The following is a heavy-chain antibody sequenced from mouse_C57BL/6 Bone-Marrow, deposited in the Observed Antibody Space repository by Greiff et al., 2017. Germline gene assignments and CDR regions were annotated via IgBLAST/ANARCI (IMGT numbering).Heavy chain of an antibody. CDR1: GYTFTSYW. Sequence: VQLQQPGAELVRPGTSVKLSCKASGYTFTSYWMHWVKQRPGQGLEWIGVIDPSDSYTNYNQKFKGKATLTVDTSSSTAYMQLSSLTSEDSAVYYCAGPGSSRIDYWGQGTTLTVSS. J-gene: IGHJ2*01. D-gene: IGHD1-1*01. CDR3: AGPGSSRIDY. CDR2: IDPSDSYT. V-gene: IGHV1-59*01.